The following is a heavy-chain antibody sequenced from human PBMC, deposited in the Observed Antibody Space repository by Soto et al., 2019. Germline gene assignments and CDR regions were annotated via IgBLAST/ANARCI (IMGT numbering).Heavy chain of an antibody. CDR2: TYYRSEWNN. V-gene: IGHV6-1*01. CDR1: GDSVSSKSVA. Sequence: SQTLSLTCAISGDSVSSKSVAWNWIRQSPSRGLEWLGRTYYRSEWNNDYAISVKSRITIKPDTSKNQFSLQLNSVTPEDTAVYYCTREKYRGYYFDGMDVCGQGTTVTVSS. CDR3: TREKYRGYYFDGMDV. J-gene: IGHJ6*02. D-gene: IGHD3-16*02.